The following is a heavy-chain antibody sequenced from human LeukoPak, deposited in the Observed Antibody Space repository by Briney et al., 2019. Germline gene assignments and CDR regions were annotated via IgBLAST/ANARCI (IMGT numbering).Heavy chain of an antibody. CDR3: AGDDGWVFHF. Sequence: GGSLRLSCSASGFAFSTYWMSWVRQAPGKGLEWVANIKKDGSEKLYVDSVKGRFTISRDNAMNALCLQMNSLRVEDTAVYYCAGDDGWVFHFWGQGTMVTVSS. D-gene: IGHD5-24*01. CDR2: IKKDGSEK. CDR1: GFAFSTYW. J-gene: IGHJ3*01. V-gene: IGHV3-7*01.